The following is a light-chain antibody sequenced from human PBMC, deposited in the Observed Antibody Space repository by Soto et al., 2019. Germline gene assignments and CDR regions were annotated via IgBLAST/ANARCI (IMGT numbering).Light chain of an antibody. CDR2: LGS. Sequence: DIVMTQSPLSLPVTPGEPTSISCRSSKILLHSNGYNFLDWYLQKRGQSPQLLIYLGSNRASGVPDRFSGSGSGTDFTLKISRVEAEDVGVYYCMQTLQTRITFGQGTRLEIK. V-gene: IGKV2-28*01. CDR3: MQTLQTRIT. J-gene: IGKJ5*01. CDR1: KILLHSNGYNF.